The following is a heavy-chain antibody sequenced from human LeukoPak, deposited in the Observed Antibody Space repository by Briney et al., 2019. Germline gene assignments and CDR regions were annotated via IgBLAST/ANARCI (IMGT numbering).Heavy chain of an antibody. CDR1: GGTFSNYA. CDR3: ARELTYYYDSSGYLDFDY. Sequence: SVKVSCKASGGTFSNYAISWVRQAPGQGLEWMGRIIPILGIANYAQKFQGRVTITADKSTSTAYMELSSLRSEDTAVYYCARELTYYYDSSGYLDFDYWGQGTLVTVSS. J-gene: IGHJ4*02. V-gene: IGHV1-69*04. CDR2: IIPILGIA. D-gene: IGHD3-22*01.